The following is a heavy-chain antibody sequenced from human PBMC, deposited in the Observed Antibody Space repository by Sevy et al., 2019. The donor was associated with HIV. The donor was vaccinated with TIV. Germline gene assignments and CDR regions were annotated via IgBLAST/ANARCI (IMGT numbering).Heavy chain of an antibody. CDR3: AKDSMIVVKYFQH. V-gene: IGHV3-23*01. CDR1: GFTFSSYA. Sequence: GGSLRLSCAASGFTFSSYAMSWVRQAPGKGLEWVSAISGSGGSTYYADSVKRRFTISRDNSKNTLYLQMNSLRAEDTAVYYCAKDSMIVVKYFQHWGQGTLVTVSS. CDR2: ISGSGGST. D-gene: IGHD3-22*01. J-gene: IGHJ1*01.